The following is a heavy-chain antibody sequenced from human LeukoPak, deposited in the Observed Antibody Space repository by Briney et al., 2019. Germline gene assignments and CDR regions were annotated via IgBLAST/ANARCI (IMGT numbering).Heavy chain of an antibody. J-gene: IGHJ4*02. CDR2: ISSSSSYI. D-gene: IGHD3-16*02. CDR3: ARGGMITFGGVIVSVDY. Sequence: PGGSLRLSCAASGFTFSSYSMNWVRQAPGKGLEWVSSISSSSSYIYYADSVRGRFTISRDNAKNSLYLQMNSLRAEDTAVYYCARGGMITFGGVIVSVDYWGQGTLVTVSS. V-gene: IGHV3-21*01. CDR1: GFTFSSYS.